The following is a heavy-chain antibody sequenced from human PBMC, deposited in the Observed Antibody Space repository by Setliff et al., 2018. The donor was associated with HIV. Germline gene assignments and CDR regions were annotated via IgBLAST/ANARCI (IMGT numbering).Heavy chain of an antibody. CDR3: ARYAGGYPLNDVFDI. D-gene: IGHD3-22*01. CDR2: ISYDGSYK. Sequence: LRLSCAASGFTFSTYAIHWVRQAPGKGLEWVAIISYDGSYKFYADSVRGRSTISRDDAKNSLYLQIYSLRAEDTAVYYCARYAGGYPLNDVFDIWGQGTMVTVSS. CDR1: GFTFSTYA. V-gene: IGHV3-30*04. J-gene: IGHJ3*02.